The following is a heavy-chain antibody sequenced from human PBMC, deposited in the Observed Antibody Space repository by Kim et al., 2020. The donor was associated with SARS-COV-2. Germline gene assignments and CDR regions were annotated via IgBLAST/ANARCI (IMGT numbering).Heavy chain of an antibody. Sequence: ASVKVSCKASGYTFTSYGISWVRQAPGQGLEWMGWISAYNGNTNYAQKLQGRVTMTTDTSTSTAYMELRSLRSDDTAVYYCAREGAPFWSTSCYGCYYYYYMDVWGKGTTVTVSS. CDR1: GYTFTSYG. CDR3: AREGAPFWSTSCYGCYYYYYMDV. D-gene: IGHD2-2*01. J-gene: IGHJ6*03. CDR2: ISAYNGNT. V-gene: IGHV1-18*01.